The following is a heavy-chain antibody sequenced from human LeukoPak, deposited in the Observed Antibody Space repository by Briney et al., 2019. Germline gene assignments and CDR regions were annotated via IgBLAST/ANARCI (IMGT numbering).Heavy chain of an antibody. J-gene: IGHJ4*02. V-gene: IGHV4-31*11. CDR2: IFYSGSA. D-gene: IGHD3-10*01. CDR1: GGSISSGDYY. CDR3: ARGSTLIRGFDY. Sequence: SQTLSLTCAVSGGSISSGDYYWNWIRQHPEKSLEWIGYIFYSGSAYYNPSLKSRVTISVDTSKNQFSLKLSSVTAADTAVYYCARGSTLIRGFDYWGQGTLVTVSS.